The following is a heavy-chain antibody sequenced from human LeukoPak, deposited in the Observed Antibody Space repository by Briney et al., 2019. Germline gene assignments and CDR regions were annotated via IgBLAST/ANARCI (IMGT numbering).Heavy chain of an antibody. CDR2: INHSGST. D-gene: IGHD2-2*01. J-gene: IGHJ6*02. CDR3: ARGPRYCSSTSCFYYYYYYGMDV. V-gene: IGHV4-34*01. Sequence: PSETLSLTCAVYGGSFSGYYWSWIRQPPGKGLEWIGEINHSGSTNYNPSLKSRVTISVDTSKNQFSLKLSSVTAADTAVYYCARGPRYCSSTSCFYYYYYYGMDVWGQGTTVTVSS. CDR1: GGSFSGYY.